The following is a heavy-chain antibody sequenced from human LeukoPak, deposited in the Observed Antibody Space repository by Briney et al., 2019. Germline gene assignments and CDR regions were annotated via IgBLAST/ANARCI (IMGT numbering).Heavy chain of an antibody. D-gene: IGHD3-22*01. CDR1: GYSISSGYY. J-gene: IGHJ2*01. CDR3: ARGPGNYYDSSGNWYFDL. CDR2: IYHSGST. Sequence: ETLSLTCTVSGYSISSGYYWGWIRQPPGKGLEWIGSIYHSGSTYYNPSLKSRVTISVDTSKNQFSLKLSSVTAADTAVYYCARGPGNYYDSSGNWYFDLWGRGTLVTVSS. V-gene: IGHV4-38-2*02.